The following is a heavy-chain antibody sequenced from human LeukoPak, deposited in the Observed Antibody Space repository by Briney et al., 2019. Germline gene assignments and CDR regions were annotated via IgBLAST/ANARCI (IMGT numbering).Heavy chain of an antibody. D-gene: IGHD5-18*01. J-gene: IGHJ3*02. CDR1: GFAFSSYA. CDR3: ARDLDTAMGGNAFDI. V-gene: IGHV3-23*01. CDR2: VSGSGGSI. Sequence: PGGSLRLSCAASGFAFSSYAMSWVRQAPGKGLEWVSVVSGSGGSIHYADSVKGRFTISRDNSKNTLYLQMNSLRAEDTAVYYCARDLDTAMGGNAFDIWGQGTMVTVSS.